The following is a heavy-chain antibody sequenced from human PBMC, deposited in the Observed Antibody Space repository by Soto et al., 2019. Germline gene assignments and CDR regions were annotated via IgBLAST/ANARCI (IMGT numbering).Heavy chain of an antibody. D-gene: IGHD6-13*01. Sequence: SETLSLTCAVYGGSFSGYYWSWIRQPPGKGLGWIGEINHSGSTNYNPSLKSRVTISVDTSKNQFSLKLSSVTAADTAVYYCARGGGYSSSPNWFDPWGQGTLVTVSS. CDR1: GGSFSGYY. J-gene: IGHJ5*02. CDR3: ARGGGYSSSPNWFDP. CDR2: INHSGST. V-gene: IGHV4-34*01.